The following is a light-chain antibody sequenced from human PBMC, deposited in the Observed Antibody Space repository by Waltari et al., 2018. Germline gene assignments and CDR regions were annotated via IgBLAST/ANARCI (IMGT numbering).Light chain of an antibody. V-gene: IGKV1-9*01. J-gene: IGKJ3*01. CDR3: QQGDNYPFT. CDR1: QGINNY. CDR2: SAQ. Sequence: DVQMSQSPSSLSASIGDSVTITCRASQGINNYLHWYQHKPGQAPKLLISSAQTLASGVPSRFSGSGSGTEFTLTISGLQPEDFATYYCQQGDNYPFTFGPGTTVDI.